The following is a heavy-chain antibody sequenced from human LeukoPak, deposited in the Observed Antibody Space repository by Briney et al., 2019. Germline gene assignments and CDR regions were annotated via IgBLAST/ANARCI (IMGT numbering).Heavy chain of an antibody. Sequence: SETLSVTCTFSVCSNSCGGYYGSWTRQHPGEDLVWIGYIYYRGSTYYNPSLKSRVTISVDKSKNQFSLKLTTVPAADTADYHCARDTYGDYESSGYYYYYGMDVWGQGTTVTVSS. CDR3: ARDTYGDYESSGYYYYYGMDV. V-gene: IGHV4-31*03. CDR2: IYYRGST. J-gene: IGHJ6*02. CDR1: VCSNSCGGYY. D-gene: IGHD4-17*01.